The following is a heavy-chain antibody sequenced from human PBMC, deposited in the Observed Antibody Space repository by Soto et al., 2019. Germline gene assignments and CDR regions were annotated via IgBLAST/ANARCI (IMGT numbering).Heavy chain of an antibody. CDR1: GFTFSSYA. V-gene: IGHV3-23*01. CDR3: AKDQIAARAQHYYYGMDV. Sequence: EVQLLESGGGLVESGGSLRLSCAASGFTFSSYAMSWVRQAPGKGLEWVSGISGSGSSTYYADSVKGRFTIFRDNSKNTLYLQMNRLTAEDMALYYCAKDQIAARAQHYYYGMDVWGQGTTVTVSS. J-gene: IGHJ6*02. D-gene: IGHD6-6*01. CDR2: ISGSGSST.